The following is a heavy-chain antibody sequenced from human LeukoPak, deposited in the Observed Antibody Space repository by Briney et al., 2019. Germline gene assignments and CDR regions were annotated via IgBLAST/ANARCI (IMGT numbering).Heavy chain of an antibody. J-gene: IGHJ5*02. CDR2: IYTSGST. V-gene: IGHV4-4*07. D-gene: IGHD6-19*01. CDR1: GGSISSYY. CDR3: ASSGWLHNWFDP. Sequence: SETLSLTCTVSGGSISSYYWSWIRQPAGKGLEWIGRIYTSGSTNYDPSLKSRVTMSVDTSKNQFSLKLSSVTAADTAVYYCASSGWLHNWFDPWGQGTLVTVSS.